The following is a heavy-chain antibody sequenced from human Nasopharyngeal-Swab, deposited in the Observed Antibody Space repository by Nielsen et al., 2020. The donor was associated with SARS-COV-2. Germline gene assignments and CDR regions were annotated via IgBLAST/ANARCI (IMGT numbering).Heavy chain of an antibody. CDR2: ISGSGGGT. V-gene: IGHV3-23*02. CDR3: AKDKEDLRGVGSYDY. J-gene: IGHJ4*02. CDR1: GFTLRNYD. Sequence: RGSLRLSCVGSGFTLRNYDMGWVRQTPGKGLEWVSHISGSGGGTYYIDSVKGRFTISRDNSKNTLHLHMSSLRAEDTAVYYCAKDKEDLRGVGSYDYWGQGTLVTVSS. D-gene: IGHD3-10*01.